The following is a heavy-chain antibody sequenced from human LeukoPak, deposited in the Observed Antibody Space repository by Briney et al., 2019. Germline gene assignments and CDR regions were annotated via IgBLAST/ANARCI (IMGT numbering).Heavy chain of an antibody. CDR1: GGSISSGGYY. J-gene: IGHJ4*02. V-gene: IGHV4-31*03. Sequence: SETLSLTCTVSGGSISSGGYYWSWIRQHPGKGLEWIGYIYYSGSTYYNPSLKSRVTISVDTSKNQFSLKLSSVTAADTAVYYCARGSVVGAPTSDYWGQGTLVTVSS. D-gene: IGHD1-26*01. CDR2: IYYSGST. CDR3: ARGSVVGAPTSDY.